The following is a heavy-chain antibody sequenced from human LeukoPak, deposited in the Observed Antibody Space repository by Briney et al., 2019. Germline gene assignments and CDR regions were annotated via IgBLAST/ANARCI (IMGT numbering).Heavy chain of an antibody. Sequence: ASVKVSCKASGGTFSSYAISWVRQAPGQGLEWMGRIIPILGIANYAQKFQGRVTITADKSTSTAYMELSSLRSEDTAVYYCARGPIVRDEGRFDPWGQGTLVTVSS. CDR2: IIPILGIA. J-gene: IGHJ5*02. CDR1: GGTFSSYA. V-gene: IGHV1-69*04. CDR3: ARGPIVRDEGRFDP. D-gene: IGHD3-16*02.